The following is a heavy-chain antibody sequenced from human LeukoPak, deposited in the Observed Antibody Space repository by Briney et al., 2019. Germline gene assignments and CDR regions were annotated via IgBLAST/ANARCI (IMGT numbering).Heavy chain of an antibody. CDR1: GGTFSSYA. Sequence: ASVKVSCKASGGTFSSYAISWVRQAPGQGLEWMGWISAYNGNTNYAQKLQGRVTMTTDTSTSTAYMELRSLRSDDTAVYYCAHKGLSSNFDYWGQGTLVTVSS. CDR3: AHKGLSSNFDY. J-gene: IGHJ4*02. D-gene: IGHD3-16*02. CDR2: ISAYNGNT. V-gene: IGHV1-18*01.